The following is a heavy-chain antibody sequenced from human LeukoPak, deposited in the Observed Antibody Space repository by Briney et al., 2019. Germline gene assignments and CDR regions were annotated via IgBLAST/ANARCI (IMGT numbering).Heavy chain of an antibody. D-gene: IGHD3-22*01. J-gene: IGHJ6*03. CDR3: AREMVDSSGYYAPYYYYYYMDV. Sequence: PGGSLRLSCAASGFTFSSYSMNWVRQAPGKGLEWVSSISSSSSYIYYADSVKGRFTISRDNAKNSLYLQMNSLRAEDTAVYYCAREMVDSSGYYAPYYYYYYMDVWGKGTTVTVSS. CDR2: ISSSSSYI. V-gene: IGHV3-21*01. CDR1: GFTFSSYS.